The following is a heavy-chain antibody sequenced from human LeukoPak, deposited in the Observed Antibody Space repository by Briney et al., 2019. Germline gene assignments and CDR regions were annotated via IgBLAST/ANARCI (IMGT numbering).Heavy chain of an antibody. CDR3: AKDLYCSSTSCYMAEYFQH. Sequence: GGSLRLSCAASGFTFSSYAMSWVRQAPGKGLEWVSAISGSGGSTYYADSVKGRFTISRDNSKNTLYLQMNSLRAEDTAVYYCAKDLYCSSTSCYMAEYFQHWGQGTLVTVSS. CDR2: ISGSGGST. CDR1: GFTFSSYA. D-gene: IGHD2-2*02. V-gene: IGHV3-23*01. J-gene: IGHJ1*01.